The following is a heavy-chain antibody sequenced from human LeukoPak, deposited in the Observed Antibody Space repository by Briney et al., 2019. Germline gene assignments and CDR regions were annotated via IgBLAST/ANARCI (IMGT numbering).Heavy chain of an antibody. CDR1: GYTFTSYD. CDR2: MNPNSGNT. D-gene: IGHD5-24*01. CDR3: ARRVGYNSPFGDYGMDV. V-gene: IGHV1-8*01. J-gene: IGHJ6*02. Sequence: VSVKVSCKASGYTFTSYDINWVRQATGQGLEWMGWMNPNSGNTGYAQKFQGRVTMTRNTSISTAYMELSSLRSEDTAVYYCARRVGYNSPFGDYGMDVWGQGTTVTVSS.